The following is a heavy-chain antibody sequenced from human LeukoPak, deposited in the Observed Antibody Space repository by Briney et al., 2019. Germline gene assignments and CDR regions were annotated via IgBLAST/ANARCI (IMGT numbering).Heavy chain of an antibody. CDR3: AKGLWFGELSG. V-gene: IGHV3-74*01. J-gene: IGHJ4*02. Sequence: GGSLRLSCAASGFTFSSYWMHWVRQAPGKGLVWVSRINSDGSSTSYADSVKGRFTIPRDNAKNSLYLQMNSLRADDMALYYCAKGLWFGELSGWGQGTLVTVSS. CDR1: GFTFSSYW. CDR2: INSDGSST. D-gene: IGHD3-10*01.